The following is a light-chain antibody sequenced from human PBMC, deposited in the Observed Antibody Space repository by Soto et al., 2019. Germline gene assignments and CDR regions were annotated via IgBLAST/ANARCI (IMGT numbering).Light chain of an antibody. CDR2: EVS. CDR3: SSYAGSNSFV. J-gene: IGLJ1*01. V-gene: IGLV2-14*01. CDR1: SNDVGGYNY. Sequence: QSVLTQPASVSGSPGQSITISCTGTSNDVGGYNYVSWYQQHPGKAPKVMIYEVSNRPSGVSNRFSGSKSGNTASLTISGLQAEDEADYYCSSYAGSNSFVFGTGTKVTVL.